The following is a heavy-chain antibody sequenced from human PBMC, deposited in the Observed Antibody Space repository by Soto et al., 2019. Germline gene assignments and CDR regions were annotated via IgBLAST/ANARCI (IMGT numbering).Heavy chain of an antibody. J-gene: IGHJ6*01. CDR2: ISWNSGSI. D-gene: IGHD2-15*01. CDR1: GFTFDDYA. V-gene: IGHV3-9*01. CDR3: AKDRGVVVADSYGMDV. Sequence: EGQLVESGGGLVQPGRSRRLSCAASGFTFDDYAMHWVRQAPGKGLEWVSGISWNSGSIGYADSVKGRFTISRDNAKNSLYLQMNSLRAEDTALYYCAKDRGVVVADSYGMDVR.